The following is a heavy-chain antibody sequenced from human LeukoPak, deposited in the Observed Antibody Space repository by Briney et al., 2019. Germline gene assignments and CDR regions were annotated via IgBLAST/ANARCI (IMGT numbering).Heavy chain of an antibody. D-gene: IGHD5-18*01. CDR2: IIPIFGTA. J-gene: IGHJ4*02. V-gene: IGHV1-69*05. Sequence: SVKVSCKASGGTFSSYAISWVRQAPGQGLEWMGGIIPIFGTANYAQKFQGRVTITTDESTSTAYMELSSLRSEDTAVHYCAGTDQIQLWPYDYWGQGTLVTVSS. CDR3: AGTDQIQLWPYDY. CDR1: GGTFSSYA.